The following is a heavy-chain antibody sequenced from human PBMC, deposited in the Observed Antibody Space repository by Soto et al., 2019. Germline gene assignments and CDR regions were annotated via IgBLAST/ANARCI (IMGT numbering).Heavy chain of an antibody. CDR2: IYHSGST. CDR1: GGSISSNNW. Sequence: SETLSLTCAVSGGSISSNNWWSWVRQPPGKGLEWIGKIYHSGSTNDNPSLKSRVTISVDKCKNQFSLKLSSVTAADTAVYYCAKEPGYGALDFWGQGTLVTVSS. J-gene: IGHJ4*02. D-gene: IGHD4-17*01. CDR3: AKEPGYGALDF. V-gene: IGHV4-4*02.